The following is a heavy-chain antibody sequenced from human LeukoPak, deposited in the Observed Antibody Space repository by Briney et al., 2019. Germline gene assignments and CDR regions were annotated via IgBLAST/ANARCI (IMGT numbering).Heavy chain of an antibody. CDR2: ISPNGVDT. CDR3: ARAAIAVAGDYHYHYMDV. D-gene: IGHD6-19*01. Sequence: ASVKVSCKASGYTFTGHYMHWVRQAPGQGLEWMGWISPNGVDTDHAQRFQGRVTMTRDTSISTAYMELSRLRSDDTAVYYCARAAIAVAGDYHYHYMDVWGKGTTVTVSS. J-gene: IGHJ6*03. CDR1: GYTFTGHY. V-gene: IGHV1-2*02.